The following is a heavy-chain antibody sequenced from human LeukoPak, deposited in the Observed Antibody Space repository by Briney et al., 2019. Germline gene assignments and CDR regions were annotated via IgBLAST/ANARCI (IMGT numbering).Heavy chain of an antibody. J-gene: IGHJ4*02. CDR2: VNPNTGGT. Sequence: ASVKVSCKASGYTFTDYFMHWVRQAPGQGLEWMGWVNPNTGGTNYAQNLQGRVTMTTDTSTRTAYMELRSLGSDDTAVYYCARDKGMNFYGSGDYWGQGSLVIVSS. CDR3: ARDKGMNFYGSGDY. CDR1: GYTFTDYF. V-gene: IGHV1-2*02. D-gene: IGHD3-10*01.